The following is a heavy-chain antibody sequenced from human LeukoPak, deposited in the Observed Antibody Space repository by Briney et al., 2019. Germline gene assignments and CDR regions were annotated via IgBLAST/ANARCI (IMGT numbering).Heavy chain of an antibody. CDR1: GGTFSSYA. Sequence: GASVKVSCKASGGTFSSYAISWVRQAPGQGLEWMGWISAYNGNTNYAQKLQGRVTMTTDTSTSTAYMELRSLRSDDTAVYYCARVLQYGSKNPTNFDYWGQGTLVTISS. D-gene: IGHD3-10*01. CDR2: ISAYNGNT. J-gene: IGHJ4*02. V-gene: IGHV1-18*01. CDR3: ARVLQYGSKNPTNFDY.